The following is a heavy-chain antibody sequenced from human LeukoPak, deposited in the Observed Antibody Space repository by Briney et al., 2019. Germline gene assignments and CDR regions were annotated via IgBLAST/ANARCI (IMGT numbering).Heavy chain of an antibody. J-gene: IGHJ4*02. CDR2: IKQDGSEK. V-gene: IGHV3-7*01. D-gene: IGHD3-9*01. Sequence: GGSLRLSCAASGFTFSSYWMSWVRQAPGKGLEWVANIKQDGSEKYYVDSVKGRFTISRDNAKNSLYLQMNSLRAEDTAVYYCARGSRYFDWLTSYYFDYWSQGTLVTVSS. CDR3: ARGSRYFDWLTSYYFDY. CDR1: GFTFSSYW.